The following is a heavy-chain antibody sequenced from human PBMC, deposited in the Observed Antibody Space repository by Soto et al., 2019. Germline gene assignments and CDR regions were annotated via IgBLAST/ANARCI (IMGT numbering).Heavy chain of an antibody. CDR3: ARGQQDSLGY. D-gene: IGHD2-15*01. J-gene: IGHJ4*02. CDR1: GFTFSSYE. CDR2: IGRSVTST. Sequence: EVQLVQSGGGLVQPGGSLRLSCAVSGFTFSSYEMNWLRQAPGKGLEWVSYIGRSVTSTSYAASVRGRFTVSRDNAKNSLFLQMNSLRAEDTAMYYCARGQQDSLGYWGQGTLVTVSS. V-gene: IGHV3-48*03.